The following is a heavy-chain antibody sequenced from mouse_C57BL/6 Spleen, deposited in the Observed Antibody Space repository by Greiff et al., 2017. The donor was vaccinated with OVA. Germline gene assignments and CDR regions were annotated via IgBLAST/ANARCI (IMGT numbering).Heavy chain of an antibody. CDR2: IYPGSGST. V-gene: IGHV1-55*01. CDR1: GYTFTSYW. Sequence: QVQLQQPGAELVKPGASVKMSCKASGYTFTSYWITWVKQRPGQGLEWIGDIYPGSGSTNYNEKFKSKATLTVDTSSSTAYMQLSSLTSEDSAVYYCASPYDYGSSSMDYWGQGTSVTVSS. D-gene: IGHD1-1*01. J-gene: IGHJ4*01. CDR3: ASPYDYGSSSMDY.